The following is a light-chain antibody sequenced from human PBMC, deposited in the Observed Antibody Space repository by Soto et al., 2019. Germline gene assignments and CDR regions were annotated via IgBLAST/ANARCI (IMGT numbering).Light chain of an antibody. CDR2: EVS. CDR1: RSDVGSYNL. Sequence: QSVLTQPASVSGSPGQTITMSCTGSRSDVGSYNLVSWYQQHPGKAPKLMIYEVSKWPSGVSHRFSGSKSGSTASLTISGLQAEDEADYHCCSYAGGSTVVFGGGTKLTVL. CDR3: CSYAGGSTVV. V-gene: IGLV2-23*02. J-gene: IGLJ2*01.